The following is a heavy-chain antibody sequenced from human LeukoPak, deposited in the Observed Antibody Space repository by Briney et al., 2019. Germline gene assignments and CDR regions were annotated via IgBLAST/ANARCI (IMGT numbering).Heavy chain of an antibody. D-gene: IGHD1-26*01. CDR3: ARDRGNPGNFFDY. CDR1: GFTFSSYA. J-gene: IGHJ4*02. CDR2: ISYDGSNK. V-gene: IGHV3-30*04. Sequence: GRSLRLSCAASGFTFSSYAMHWVRQAPGKGQEWVAVISYDGSNKYYAGSVKGRFTISRDNSKNTLYLQMNSLRAEDTAVYYCARDRGNPGNFFDYWGQGTLVTVSS.